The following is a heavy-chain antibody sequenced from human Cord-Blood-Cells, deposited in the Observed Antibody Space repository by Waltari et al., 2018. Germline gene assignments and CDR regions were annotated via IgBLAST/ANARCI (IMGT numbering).Heavy chain of an antibody. D-gene: IGHD2-2*01. CDR2: IIPILGTA. J-gene: IGHJ6*03. Sequence: QVQLVQSGAEVKKPGSSVKVSCKASGGTFSSYAISWVRQAPGQGLEWMGGIIPILGTANYAQKFQGRVTMTADESTSTAYMELSSLRAEDTAVYYCARIVVVPAAPPYYYYMDVWGKGTTVTVSS. CDR3: ARIVVVPAAPPYYYYMDV. CDR1: GGTFSSYA. V-gene: IGHV1-69*01.